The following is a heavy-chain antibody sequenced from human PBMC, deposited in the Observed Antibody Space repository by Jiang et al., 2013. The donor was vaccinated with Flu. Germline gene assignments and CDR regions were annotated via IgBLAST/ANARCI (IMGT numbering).Heavy chain of an antibody. J-gene: IGHJ3*01. V-gene: IGHV4-39*01. Sequence: GSGLVKPSETLSLTCTVSGGSISSSTYYWGWIRQPPGKGLEWIGSMLHSGTTYYNPSLKSRVTISVDTSKNQISLKVNSVTAADTAVYYCASGNQWLVLFGAFGLWGQGTMVTVSS. CDR3: ASGNQWLVLFGAFGL. CDR1: GGSISSSTYY. CDR2: MLHSGTT. D-gene: IGHD6-19*01.